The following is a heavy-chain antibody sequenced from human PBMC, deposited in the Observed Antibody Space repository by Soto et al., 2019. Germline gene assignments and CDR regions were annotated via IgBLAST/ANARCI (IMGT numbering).Heavy chain of an antibody. V-gene: IGHV3-9*01. CDR2: ISWNSDRI. CDR3: AKDGGEGERRLFQ. CDR1: GYRFEDVA. Sequence: EVQLVESGGELVRPGTSLRLSCAAFGYRFEDVAMHWVRQAPGKGLEWVAGISWNSDRIDYADSVRGRFTISRDNAKNSLSLQMDSLRPEDAAMYYCAKDGGEGERRLFQWGQGTLVTFSS. J-gene: IGHJ4*02. D-gene: IGHD6-25*01.